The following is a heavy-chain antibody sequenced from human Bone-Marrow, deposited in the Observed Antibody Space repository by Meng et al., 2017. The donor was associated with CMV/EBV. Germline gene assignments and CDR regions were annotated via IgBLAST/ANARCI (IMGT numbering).Heavy chain of an antibody. D-gene: IGHD2-21*01. CDR1: GFTFSIYA. CDR2: IYSGGSRT. CDR3: AKGLRYFDL. Sequence: LRLSCSASGFTFSIYAMIWVRQAPGKGLEWVSFIYSGGSRTYYADSVKGRFTISRDNSKNTLYLQMNSLRAEDTAVYYCAKGLRYFDLWGRGTLVTVSS. V-gene: IGHV3-23*03. J-gene: IGHJ2*01.